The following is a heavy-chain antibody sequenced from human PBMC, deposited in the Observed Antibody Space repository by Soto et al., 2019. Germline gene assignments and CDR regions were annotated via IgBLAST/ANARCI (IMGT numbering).Heavy chain of an antibody. Sequence: ASVKVSCKASGYTFTGYYMHWVRQAPGQGLEWMGWINPNSGGTNYAQKFQGRVTMTRDTSISTAYMELSRLRSDDTAVYYCARDALSGIYTLYYYYGMDVLGQGTTVTVSS. J-gene: IGHJ6*02. V-gene: IGHV1-2*02. CDR1: GYTFTGYY. CDR3: ARDALSGIYTLYYYYGMDV. CDR2: INPNSGGT.